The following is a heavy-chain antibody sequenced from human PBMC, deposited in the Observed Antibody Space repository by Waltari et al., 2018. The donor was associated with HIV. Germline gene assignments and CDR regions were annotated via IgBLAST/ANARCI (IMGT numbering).Heavy chain of an antibody. CDR2: IYYSGSV. V-gene: IGHV4-39*01. J-gene: IGHJ6*02. D-gene: IGHD2-21*02. CDR3: AKTRVPKDKSGDDSFYYGLDV. CDR1: GASISSPYY. Sequence: QLQLQESGPGLVKPSETLSLACTVSGASISSPYYWGWVRQTPGKGLEWIGNIYYSGSVYFNPSLRRRVTLSGYASKNQFSLGVRSVTAADMAVYYCAKTRVPKDKSGDDSFYYGLDVWGQGTTVTVSS.